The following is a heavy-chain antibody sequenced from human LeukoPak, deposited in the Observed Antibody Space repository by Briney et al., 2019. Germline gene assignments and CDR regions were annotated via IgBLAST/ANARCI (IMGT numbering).Heavy chain of an antibody. D-gene: IGHD3-10*01. CDR3: ASITMVRGVMTWFDP. J-gene: IGHJ5*02. V-gene: IGHV5-51*01. CDR1: GYSFTSYW. Sequence: GESLKISCKGSGYSFTSYWIGWVRQMPGKGLEWMGIIYPGDSGTRYSPSFQGQVTISADKSISTAYLQWSSLKASDTAMYYCASITMVRGVMTWFDPWGQGTLVTVSS. CDR2: IYPGDSGT.